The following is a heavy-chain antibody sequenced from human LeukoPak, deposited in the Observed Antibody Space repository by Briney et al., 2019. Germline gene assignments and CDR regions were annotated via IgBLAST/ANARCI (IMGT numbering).Heavy chain of an antibody. V-gene: IGHV4-39*01. Sequence: PSGTLSLTCTVSGGSISSSSYYWGWIRQPPGKGLEWIGSIYYSGSTYYTPSLNSRVTISVDTSKNQFSLKLSSVTAADTAVYYCARHHYDSSGYYAGPFDYWGQGTLVTVSS. CDR3: ARHHYDSSGYYAGPFDY. J-gene: IGHJ4*02. CDR2: IYYSGST. D-gene: IGHD3-22*01. CDR1: GGSISSSSYY.